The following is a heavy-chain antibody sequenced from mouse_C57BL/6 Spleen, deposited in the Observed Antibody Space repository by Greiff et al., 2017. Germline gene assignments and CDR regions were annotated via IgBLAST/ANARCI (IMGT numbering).Heavy chain of an antibody. V-gene: IGHV1-72*01. J-gene: IGHJ1*03. Sequence: QVQLQQPGAELVQPGASVKMSCKASGYTLTSYWMHWVQQRPGRGLEWIGRIDPNRGGTKNNEKLKSTATMTVNKPSSIAYIRHSSLTSEDSSVYYCAKGTGSPYWYFDVWGTGTTVTVSS. CDR3: AKGTGSPYWYFDV. CDR2: IDPNRGGT. CDR1: GYTLTSYW. D-gene: IGHD4-1*01.